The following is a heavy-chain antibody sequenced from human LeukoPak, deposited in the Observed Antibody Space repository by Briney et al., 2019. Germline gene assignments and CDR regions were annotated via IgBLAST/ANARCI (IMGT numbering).Heavy chain of an antibody. D-gene: IGHD2-21*02. CDR1: GGSFSGYY. CDR3: AKGSGPCGGDCYPFDY. J-gene: IGHJ4*02. CDR2: INHSGST. V-gene: IGHV4-34*01. Sequence: SETLSLTCAVYGGSFSGYYWSWICQPPGKGLEWIGEINHSGSTNYNPSLKSRVTISVDTSKNQFSLKLSSVTAADTAVYYCAKGSGPCGGDCYPFDYWGQGTLVTVSS.